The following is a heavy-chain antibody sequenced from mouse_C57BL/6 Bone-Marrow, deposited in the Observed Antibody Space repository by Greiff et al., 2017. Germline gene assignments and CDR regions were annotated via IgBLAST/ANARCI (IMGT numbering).Heavy chain of an antibody. J-gene: IGHJ3*01. Sequence: EVQLQQSGAELVRPGASVKLSCTASGFNIKDDYMHWVKQRPEQGLEWIGWIDPENGDTEYASKFQGKAPITADTSSNTAYLQLSSLTSEDTAVYYFTTGYYGSSVLAYGGQGTLVAVSA. V-gene: IGHV14-4*01. D-gene: IGHD1-1*01. CDR3: TTGYYGSSVLAY. CDR2: IDPENGDT. CDR1: GFNIKDDY.